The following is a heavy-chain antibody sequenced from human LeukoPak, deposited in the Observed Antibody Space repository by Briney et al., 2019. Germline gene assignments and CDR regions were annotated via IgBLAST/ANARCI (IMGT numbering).Heavy chain of an antibody. J-gene: IGHJ4*02. CDR2: ISGLSSYT. CDR1: GFTFSDYD. D-gene: IGHD3-16*01. CDR3: GRAFPPLRTSSAGDL. Sequence: GGSLRLSCSASGFTFSDYDMNWVRQAPGKGLEWVSSISGLSSYTYYGESVKGRFSISRDNAKSSLYLQMNSLGAEDTATYYCGRAFPPLRTSSAGDLWGQGILVTVSS. V-gene: IGHV3-21*01.